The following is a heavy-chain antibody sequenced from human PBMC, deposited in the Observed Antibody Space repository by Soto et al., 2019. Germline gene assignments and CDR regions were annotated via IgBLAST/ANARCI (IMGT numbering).Heavy chain of an antibody. V-gene: IGHV4-39*02. CDR2: VHHSVTT. CDR1: GGPVGYTSFY. D-gene: IGHD6-13*01. CDR3: GRDTSSTSLRAEYFQF. J-gene: IGHJ1*01. Sequence: SETLSLTCDVSGGPVGYTSFYWGWLRQSPGKGLEWIGSVHHSVTTYYNPSLKGRVTISMDTSKNQFSLRLTSVTAADTAVYYCGRDTSSTSLRAEYFQFWGQGTQVT.